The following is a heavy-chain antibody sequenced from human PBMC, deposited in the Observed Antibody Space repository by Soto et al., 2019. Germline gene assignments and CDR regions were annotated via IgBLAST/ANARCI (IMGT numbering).Heavy chain of an antibody. CDR2: IFSNDEK. CDR1: GFSLSNARMG. V-gene: IGHV2-26*01. CDR3: ARTRGRAGSFLLDY. D-gene: IGHD3-10*01. Sequence: QVTLKESGPVLVKPTETLTLTCTVSGFSLSNARMGVSWISQPPVKALEWLAHIFSNDEKSYSTSLKSRLTISKDTSKSQVVLTMTNMDPVDTATYYCARTRGRAGSFLLDYWGQGTLVTVSS. J-gene: IGHJ4*02.